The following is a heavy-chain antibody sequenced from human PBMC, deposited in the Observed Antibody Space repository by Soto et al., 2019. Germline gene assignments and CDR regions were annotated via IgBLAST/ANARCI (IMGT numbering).Heavy chain of an antibody. J-gene: IGHJ4*02. V-gene: IGHV1-2*02. CDR2: INPNSGGT. Sequence: QVQLMQSGAEVKKPGASVKVSCKASGYTFTGQYIHWVRQAPGQGLEWMGWINPNSGGTHYAQKFQDSVTMTRDTSISTAYLELRRLTSDDTSVYYCARDGGYSSSSGLLSYWGQGTLVTVSS. CDR1: GYTFTGQY. D-gene: IGHD6-6*01. CDR3: ARDGGYSSSSGLLSY.